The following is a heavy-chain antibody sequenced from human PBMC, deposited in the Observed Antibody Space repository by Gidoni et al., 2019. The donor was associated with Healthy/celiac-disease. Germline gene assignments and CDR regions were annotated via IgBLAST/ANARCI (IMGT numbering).Heavy chain of an antibody. D-gene: IGHD1-20*01. J-gene: IGHJ6*02. CDR3: ARDLLNWNDVPDRKYYYYGMDV. CDR1: GFTVSSNY. CDR2: IYSGGST. Sequence: EVQLVESGGGLVQPGGSLRLSCAASGFTVSSNYMSWVRQAPGKGLEWVSVIYSGGSTYYADSVKGRFTISRDNSKNTLYLQMNSLRAEDTAVYYCARDLLNWNDVPDRKYYYYGMDVWGQGTTVTVSS. V-gene: IGHV3-66*01.